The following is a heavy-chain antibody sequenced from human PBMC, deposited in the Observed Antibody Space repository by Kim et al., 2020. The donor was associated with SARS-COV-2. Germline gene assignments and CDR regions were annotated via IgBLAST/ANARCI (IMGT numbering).Heavy chain of an antibody. J-gene: IGHJ6*02. D-gene: IGHD3-3*01. CDR1: GASINTNC. V-gene: IGHV4-59*13. Sequence: SETLSLTCNVSGASINTNCWTWIRQSPGKGLEYIGYVYHTGSTSYNPSLRGRVTISIDTSKNQFSLKLTSVTAADTAMYYCARDSRYDFWSGSYGVDVWGQGTTVIVSS. CDR3: ARDSRYDFWSGSYGVDV. CDR2: VYHTGST.